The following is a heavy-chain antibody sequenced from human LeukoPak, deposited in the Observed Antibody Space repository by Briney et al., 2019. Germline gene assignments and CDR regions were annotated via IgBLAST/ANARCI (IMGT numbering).Heavy chain of an antibody. CDR3: ARVRLVVVTAILYFDY. CDR1: GGSISSSSYY. D-gene: IGHD2-21*02. CDR2: IYYSGST. V-gene: IGHV4-39*07. J-gene: IGHJ4*02. Sequence: SETLSLTCTVSGGSISSSSYYWGWIRQPPGKGLEWIGSIYYSGSTYYNPSLKSRVTISVDTSKNQFSLKLSSVTVADTAVYYCARVRLVVVTAILYFDYWGQGTLVTVSS.